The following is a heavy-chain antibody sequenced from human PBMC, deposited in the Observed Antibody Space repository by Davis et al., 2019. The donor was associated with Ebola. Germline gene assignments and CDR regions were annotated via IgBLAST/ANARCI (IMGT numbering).Heavy chain of an antibody. D-gene: IGHD3-22*01. Sequence: GESLKISCRGSGYSFTNYWIGWVRQMPGKGLEWMGFIHPGDSEITYSPSFQGQVSISVDKSINTAYLQWGSLKASDSAMYYCARRGWLTANGIYYYALDVWGQGTTVTVSS. CDR1: GYSFTNYW. CDR3: ARRGWLTANGIYYYALDV. J-gene: IGHJ6*02. V-gene: IGHV5-51*01. CDR2: IHPGDSEI.